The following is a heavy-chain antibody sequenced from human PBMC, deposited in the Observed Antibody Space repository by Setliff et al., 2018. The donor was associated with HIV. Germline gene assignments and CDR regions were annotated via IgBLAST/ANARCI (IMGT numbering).Heavy chain of an antibody. D-gene: IGHD3-10*01. CDR1: GFTFSSYA. CDR2: IYSGGYST. V-gene: IGHV3-23*03. Sequence: PVGSLRLSCRASGFTFSSYAMTWVRQAPGKGLEWVSVIYSGGYSTYYADSVKGRFTISRDNSKNTLYLQMNSLRAEDTAIYYCAKDGVTDGSGSYFDYWGQGTLVTVSS. J-gene: IGHJ4*02. CDR3: AKDGVTDGSGSYFDY.